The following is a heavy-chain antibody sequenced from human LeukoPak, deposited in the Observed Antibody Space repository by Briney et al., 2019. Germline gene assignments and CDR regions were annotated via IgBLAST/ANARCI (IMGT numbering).Heavy chain of an antibody. J-gene: IGHJ6*02. CDR2: IGIVGDT. Sequence: GGSLRLSCAASRFSVSEYDMHWVRQPTGKGLEWVSAIGIVGDTYYVDSVKGRFSMSRDNASNKVHLQMNSRRDGDTGVYYCLRDYHGMDVWGQGTTVIVSS. CDR1: RFSVSEYD. V-gene: IGHV3-13*01. D-gene: IGHD3-16*02. CDR3: LRDYHGMDV.